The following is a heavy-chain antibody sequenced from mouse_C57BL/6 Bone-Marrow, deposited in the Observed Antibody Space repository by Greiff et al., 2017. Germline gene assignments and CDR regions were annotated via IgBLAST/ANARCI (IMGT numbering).Heavy chain of an antibody. Sequence: VQLQQSGPELVKPGASVKISCKASGYSFTSYYIHWVKQRPGQGLEWIGWIYPGSGNTKYNEKFKGKATLTADPSSSTAYMQLSSLTSEDSAVYYCASITTVVAKDYWGQGTTLTVSS. CDR1: GYSFTSYY. D-gene: IGHD1-1*01. V-gene: IGHV1-66*01. J-gene: IGHJ2*01. CDR2: IYPGSGNT. CDR3: ASITTVVAKDY.